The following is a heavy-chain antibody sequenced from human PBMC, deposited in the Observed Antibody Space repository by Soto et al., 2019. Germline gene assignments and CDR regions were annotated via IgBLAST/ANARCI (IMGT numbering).Heavy chain of an antibody. CDR1: GFTFTSSS. J-gene: IGHJ4*02. CDR3: AAEGNQLRSFDY. CDR2: IVVGSGNT. V-gene: IGHV1-58*01. D-gene: IGHD6-13*01. Sequence: SVKVSCKASGFTFTSSSVQWVRQARGQRLEWIGWIVVGSGNTNYAQKFQERVTITRDMSTSTAYMELSSLRSEDTAVYYCAAEGNQLRSFDYWGQGTLVTVSS.